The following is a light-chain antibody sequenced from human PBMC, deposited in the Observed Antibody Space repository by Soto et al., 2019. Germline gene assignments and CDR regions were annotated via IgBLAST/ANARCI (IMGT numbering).Light chain of an antibody. Sequence: QSALTQPRSVSGSTGQSVTISCTGTSSDVGGYNYVSWYQQHPGKAPKLMIYDVSKRPSGVPDRFSGSKSGNTASLTISGHQAEDEADYYCCSYAGSYYVFGTGTKLTVL. CDR3: CSYAGSYYV. J-gene: IGLJ1*01. CDR1: SSDVGGYNY. V-gene: IGLV2-11*01. CDR2: DVS.